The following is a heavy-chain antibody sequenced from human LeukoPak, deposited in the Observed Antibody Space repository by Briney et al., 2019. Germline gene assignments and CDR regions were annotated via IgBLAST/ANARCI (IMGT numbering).Heavy chain of an antibody. CDR3: ARLTFGGVIGFDY. V-gene: IGHV3-21*01. CDR2: ISSSGSHM. Sequence: PEGSLRLSCAASGFTFSVAAMTWVRQAPGKGLEWVSSISSSGSHMYYADSVKGRFTISRDNAKNSLYLQMNSLRAEDTAVYYCARLTFGGVIGFDYWGQGTLVTVSS. D-gene: IGHD3-16*02. J-gene: IGHJ4*02. CDR1: GFTFSVAA.